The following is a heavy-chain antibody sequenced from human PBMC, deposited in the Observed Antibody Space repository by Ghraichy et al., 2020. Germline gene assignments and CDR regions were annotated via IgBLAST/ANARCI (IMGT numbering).Heavy chain of an antibody. CDR3: AKVLGAVRSTIPEFDY. Sequence: GGSLNISCAASGFTFSNYAMSWVRQAPGKGLEWVSAVSGSGDSTYYADSVKGRFTISRDNSKNTLYLQINSLRAEDTALYYCAKVLGAVRSTIPEFDYWGQGTLVTVSS. J-gene: IGHJ4*02. CDR2: VSGSGDST. CDR1: GFTFSNYA. V-gene: IGHV3-23*01. D-gene: IGHD5/OR15-5a*01.